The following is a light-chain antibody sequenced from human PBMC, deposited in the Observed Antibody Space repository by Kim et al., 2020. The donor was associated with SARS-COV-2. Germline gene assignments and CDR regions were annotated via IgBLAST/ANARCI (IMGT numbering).Light chain of an antibody. J-gene: IGLJ2*01. V-gene: IGLV3-1*01. CDR1: KLGDKY. CDR3: QAWDSSPVV. Sequence: SYELTQPPSLSVSPGQTASITCSGDKLGDKYACWYQQKPGQSPVLVVYQNNKRPSGIPERFSGANSGNTATLTISGAQPMDEADYYCQAWDSSPVV. CDR2: QNN.